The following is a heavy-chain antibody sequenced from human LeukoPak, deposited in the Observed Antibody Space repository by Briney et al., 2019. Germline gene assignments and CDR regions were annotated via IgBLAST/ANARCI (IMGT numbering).Heavy chain of an antibody. Sequence: ASVKVSCKALGYSFTSYFLHWVRQAPGQGLEWMGIINPGYDTTAYAQKFQGRVTMTRDTSTSTVYMEVISLRSEDTAVYYCARVRDYGDYNDAFDIWGQGTMVTVS. CDR2: INPGYDTT. CDR3: ARVRDYGDYNDAFDI. D-gene: IGHD4-17*01. V-gene: IGHV1-46*01. J-gene: IGHJ3*02. CDR1: GYSFTSYF.